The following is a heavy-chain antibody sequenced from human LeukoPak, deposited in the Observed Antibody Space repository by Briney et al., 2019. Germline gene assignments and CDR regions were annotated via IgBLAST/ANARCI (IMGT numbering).Heavy chain of an antibody. V-gene: IGHV5-51*01. CDR3: ASWPYGDYEVGWFDP. Sequence: GESLKISCKGSGYSFTSYWIGWVRQMPGKGPEWMGIIYPGDSDTRYSPSFQGQVTISADKSISTAYLQWSSLKASDTAMYYCASWPYGDYEVGWFDPWGQGTLVAVSS. J-gene: IGHJ5*02. D-gene: IGHD4-17*01. CDR2: IYPGDSDT. CDR1: GYSFTSYW.